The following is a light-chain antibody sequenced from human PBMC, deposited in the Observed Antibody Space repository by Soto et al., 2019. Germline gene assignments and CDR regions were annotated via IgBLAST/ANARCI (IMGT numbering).Light chain of an antibody. CDR1: QSVSSGS. Sequence: EIVLTQSPGTLSLSPGETVTLSCRASQSVSSGSVAWYQQKPGQAPRVLMYDASNRATGIPDRFSGSGSGTDFTLTISRLEPEDFAVYYCQQYARSPTTFGQGTKVDIK. CDR2: DAS. V-gene: IGKV3-20*01. J-gene: IGKJ1*01. CDR3: QQYARSPTT.